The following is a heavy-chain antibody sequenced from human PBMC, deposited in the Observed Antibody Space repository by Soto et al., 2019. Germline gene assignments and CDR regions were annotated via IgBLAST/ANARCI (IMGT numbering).Heavy chain of an antibody. V-gene: IGHV3-48*02. CDR1: GFSLANYP. D-gene: IGHD6-19*01. J-gene: IGHJ4*02. CDR3: AKGPHTNVGWPYYFES. Sequence: LRLSCVASGFSLANYPMNWVRQTPGKGLEWISYSSPRGDTIYYADSVEGRSTISRDNARNSLSLHMSSLRDEDSALYYCAKGPHTNVGWPYYFESWGQGVPVTVSS. CDR2: SSPRGDTI.